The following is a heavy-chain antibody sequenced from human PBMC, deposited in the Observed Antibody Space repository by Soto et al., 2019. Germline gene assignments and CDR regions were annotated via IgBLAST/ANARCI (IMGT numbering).Heavy chain of an antibody. CDR2: IYHSGST. D-gene: IGHD4-4*01. CDR3: AREGDSAYSLGY. J-gene: IGHJ4*02. CDR1: GDSVSGGKW. Sequence: SETLSLTCTVSGDSVSGGKWWSWVRQPPGKGLEWIGEIYHSGSTNYNPSLKSRVTISVDMSKNQFSLRLRSVTAADTAVYYCAREGDSAYSLGYWGQGTLVTVSS. V-gene: IGHV4-4*02.